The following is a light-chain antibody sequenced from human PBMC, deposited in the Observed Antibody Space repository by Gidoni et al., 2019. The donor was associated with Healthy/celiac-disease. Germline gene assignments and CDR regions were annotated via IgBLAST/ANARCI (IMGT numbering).Light chain of an antibody. CDR3: MQALQTPRRT. V-gene: IGKV2-28*01. CDR2: LGS. CDR1: QSLLQSNGYNY. J-gene: IGKJ1*01. Sequence: DIVMTQSLLSLPVPPGEPASIPCRSSQSLLQSNGYNYLDWYLQKPGQSPQLLIYLGSNRASGVPDRFSGSGSGTDFTLKISRVEAEDVGVYYCMQALQTPRRTFGQGTKVEIK.